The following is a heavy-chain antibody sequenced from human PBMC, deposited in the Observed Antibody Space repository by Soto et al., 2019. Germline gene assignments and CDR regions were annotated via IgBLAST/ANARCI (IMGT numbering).Heavy chain of an antibody. V-gene: IGHV4-39*01. CDR1: GGSISSSNYY. CDR3: ARHSYCGGDCYNPAPYYFDY. J-gene: IGHJ4*02. CDR2: IYYSGST. Sequence: SETLSLTCTVSGGSISSSNYYWGWIRQPPGKGLEWIGSIYYSGSTYYNPSLKSRVTISVDTSKNQFSLKLSSVTAADTAVYYCARHSYCGGDCYNPAPYYFDYWGQGTLVTVSS. D-gene: IGHD2-21*01.